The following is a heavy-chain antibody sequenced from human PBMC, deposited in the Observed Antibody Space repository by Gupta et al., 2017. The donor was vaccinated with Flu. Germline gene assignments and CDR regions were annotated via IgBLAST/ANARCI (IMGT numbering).Heavy chain of an antibody. CDR1: GGSISSSSYY. V-gene: IGHV4-39*01. D-gene: IGHD6-19*01. CDR3: ASIAVTGTYIDY. CDR2: IYYSGTT. Sequence: QLQLQESGPGLVKPSETLSLTCTVSGGSISSSSYYWGWIRQPPGKGLECVGSIYYSGTTYYNPSLKSRVTISVDTSKNQFSLQLTSVTAADTAVYYCASIAVTGTYIDYWGQGTLVTVSS. J-gene: IGHJ4*01.